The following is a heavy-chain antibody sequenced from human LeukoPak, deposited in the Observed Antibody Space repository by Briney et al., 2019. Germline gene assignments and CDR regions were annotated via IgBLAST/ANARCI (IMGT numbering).Heavy chain of an antibody. V-gene: IGHV4-39*01. CDR3: ARHADGHNLITAFDI. CDR2: INYSGST. Sequence: PSVTLSLTCSVSGDSISSNYYYWGWIRQPPGKGLEWIGSINYSGSTHYHPSLKSRVTISVDTSKTQFSLKVNSVTAADTAVYYCARHADGHNLITAFDIWGQGTMVTVSS. CDR1: GDSISSNYYY. J-gene: IGHJ3*02. D-gene: IGHD3-10*01.